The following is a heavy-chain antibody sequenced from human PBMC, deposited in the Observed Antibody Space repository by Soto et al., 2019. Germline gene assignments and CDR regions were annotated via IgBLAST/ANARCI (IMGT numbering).Heavy chain of an antibody. V-gene: IGHV4-38-2*01. CDR3: ARVRRIGMSGSPGDS. Sequence: PSETLSLTCDVSGYAISSGFYWAWIRQPPGKRLEWIGNIYFTGTTSYNPSLKTRVTMSVDTSKNQFSLRLSSVTAADTAVFYCARVRRIGMSGSPGDSWGQGTQVTSPQ. CDR2: IYFTGTT. J-gene: IGHJ4*02. CDR1: GYAISSGFY. D-gene: IGHD3-10*01.